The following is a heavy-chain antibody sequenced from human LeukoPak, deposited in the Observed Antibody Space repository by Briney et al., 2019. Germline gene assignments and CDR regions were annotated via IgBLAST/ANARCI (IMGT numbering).Heavy chain of an antibody. CDR1: GDNFNNYE. J-gene: IGHJ4*02. CDR2: IIPMFGTA. Sequence: EASVKVSCKSSGDNFNNYEINWVRQAPGQGLEWMGGIIPMFGTAQFAQKFQGRVTISADKSTTTAYMEVSSLRSEDMAVYYCARSSGSYRTHFDYWGQGTLVTVSS. CDR3: ARSSGSYRTHFDY. V-gene: IGHV1-69*06. D-gene: IGHD1-26*01.